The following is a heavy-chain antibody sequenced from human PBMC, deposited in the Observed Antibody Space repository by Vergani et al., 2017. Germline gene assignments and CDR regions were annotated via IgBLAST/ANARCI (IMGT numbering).Heavy chain of an antibody. Sequence: QVQLQESGPGLVKPSQTLSLTCSVSGDSISSGVYYWSWIRQPPGKGLEWMGYVSFRGDTLYDPSVKGRMTISLNTSSNQFSLYLTSVTAADTAVYYCARSRIYYGAGSPHYWGEGTLVTVSS. J-gene: IGHJ4*02. V-gene: IGHV4-61*08. D-gene: IGHD3-10*01. CDR3: ARSRIYYGAGSPHY. CDR1: GDSISSGVYY. CDR2: VSFRGDT.